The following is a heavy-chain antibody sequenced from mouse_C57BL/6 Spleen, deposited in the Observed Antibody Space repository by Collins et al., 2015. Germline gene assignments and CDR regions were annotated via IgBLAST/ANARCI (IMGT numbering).Heavy chain of an antibody. J-gene: IGHJ2*01. V-gene: IGHV1-9*01. CDR2: ILPGSGST. Sequence: QVQLQQSGAELMKPGASVKLSCKATGYIFTDYWIEWVKQRPGHGLEWIGEILPGSGSTNYNEKFKGKATFTADTSSNTAYMQLSSLTTEDSAIYYCAKLDLGRQYFDYWGQGTTLTVSS. D-gene: IGHD4-1*01. CDR3: AKLDLGRQYFDY. CDR1: GYIFTDYW.